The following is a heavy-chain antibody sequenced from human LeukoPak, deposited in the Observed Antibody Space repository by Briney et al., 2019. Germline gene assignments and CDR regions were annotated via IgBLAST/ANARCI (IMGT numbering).Heavy chain of an antibody. CDR3: ARANIAVAGAFDP. D-gene: IGHD6-19*01. Sequence: SETLSLTCTVSGGSISRYYWSWIRQPPGKGLEWIGYIYYSGSTNYNPSLKSRVTISVDTSKNQFSLKLSSVTAADTAVYYCARANIAVAGAFDPWGQGTLVTVSS. J-gene: IGHJ5*02. V-gene: IGHV4-59*01. CDR2: IYYSGST. CDR1: GGSISRYY.